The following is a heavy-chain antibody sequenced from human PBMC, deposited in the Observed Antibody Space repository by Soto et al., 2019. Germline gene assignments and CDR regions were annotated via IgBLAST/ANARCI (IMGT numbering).Heavy chain of an antibody. CDR2: IYYSGST. D-gene: IGHD1-26*01. V-gene: IGHV4-31*01. J-gene: IGHJ4*02. CDR1: GGSISSGGYY. Sequence: SETLSLTCTVSGGSISSGGYYWSWIRQHPGKGLEWIGYIYYSGSTYYNPSLKSQVTISVDTSKNQYSLKLSSVTAADTAVYYCAREGGIVGATAADYWGQGTLVTVSS. CDR3: AREGGIVGATAADY.